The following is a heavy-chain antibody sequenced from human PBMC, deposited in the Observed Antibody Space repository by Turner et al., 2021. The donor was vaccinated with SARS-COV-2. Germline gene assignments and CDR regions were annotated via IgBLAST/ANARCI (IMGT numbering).Heavy chain of an antibody. D-gene: IGHD3-22*01. CDR1: GFTFTNHW. V-gene: IGHV3-7*03. CDR2: ISQDGSQK. CDR3: ARDSGYYRFDF. J-gene: IGHJ4*02. Sequence: EVQLVKSGGGLVQPGGSLRLSCAASGFTFTNHWIGWVRQAPGEGLEWVAIISQDGSQKNYVDSLRGRFTISRDNAKQSLYLQMNSLRADDTAVYYCARDSGYYRFDFWGQGTLVTVSS.